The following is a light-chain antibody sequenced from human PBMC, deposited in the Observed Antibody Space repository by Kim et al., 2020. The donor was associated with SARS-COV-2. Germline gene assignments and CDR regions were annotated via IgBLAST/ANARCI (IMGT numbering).Light chain of an antibody. CDR3: CSYAGSYTFV. CDR2: DVS. Sequence: GQAVAISGTGTIRDVGGYNYVSWYQQHPDKTPKRMIYDVSKRPSGVPDRFSGSKSGNTASLTISGLQAEDEADYYCCSYAGSYTFVFGTGTKVTVL. CDR1: IRDVGGYNY. V-gene: IGLV2-11*01. J-gene: IGLJ1*01.